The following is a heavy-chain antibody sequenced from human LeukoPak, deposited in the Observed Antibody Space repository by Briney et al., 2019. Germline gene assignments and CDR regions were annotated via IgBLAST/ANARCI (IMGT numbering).Heavy chain of an antibody. J-gene: IGHJ4*02. V-gene: IGHV3-48*01. CDR3: TRDPRALDY. CDR2: IAYTGTI. CDR1: GFTFNRYS. Sequence: GESLRLSCAASGFTFNRYSMNWVRQAPGKGLEWVSYIAYTGTIHYADSVKGRFTISRDDAKNSLYLHMNSLRAEDTAVYYCTRDPRALDYWGQGTLVTVSS.